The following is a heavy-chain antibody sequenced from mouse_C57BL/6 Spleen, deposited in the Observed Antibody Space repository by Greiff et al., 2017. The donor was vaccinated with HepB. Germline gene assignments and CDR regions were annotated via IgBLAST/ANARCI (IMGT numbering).Heavy chain of an antibody. CDR2: ISSGGSYT. J-gene: IGHJ2*01. V-gene: IGHV5-6*01. CDR3: ARGALLDFDY. D-gene: IGHD2-10*01. Sequence: EVQVVESGGDLVKPGGSLKLSCAASGFTFSSYGMSWVRQTPDKRLEWVATISSGGSYTYYPDSVKGRFTISRDNAKNTLYLQMSSLKSEDTAMYYCARGALLDFDYWGQGTTLTVSS. CDR1: GFTFSSYG.